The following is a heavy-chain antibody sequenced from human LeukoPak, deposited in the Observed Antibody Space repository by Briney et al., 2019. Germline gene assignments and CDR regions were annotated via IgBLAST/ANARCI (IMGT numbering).Heavy chain of an antibody. J-gene: IGHJ4*02. D-gene: IGHD4-11*01. CDR3: AKVYSNLPDY. V-gene: IGHV3-30-3*01. Sequence: GRSLRLSCAASGFTFSSYAMHWVRQAPGKGLEWVAVISYDGSNKYYADSVKGRFTISRDNSKNTLYLQMNSLRAEDTAVYYCAKVYSNLPDYWGQGTLVTVSS. CDR2: ISYDGSNK. CDR1: GFTFSSYA.